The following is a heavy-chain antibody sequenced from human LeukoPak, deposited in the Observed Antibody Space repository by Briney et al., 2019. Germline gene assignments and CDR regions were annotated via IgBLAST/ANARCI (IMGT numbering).Heavy chain of an antibody. CDR1: GFTFSSYS. D-gene: IGHD3-16*01. J-gene: IGHJ5*02. CDR3: ARERSGDWFDP. CDR2: ISSSSSTI. Sequence: GGSLRLSCAASGFTFSSYSMNWVRQAPGKVLEWVSYISSSSSTIYYADSVKGRFTISRDNAKNSLYLQMNSLRAEDTAVYYCARERSGDWFDPWGQGTLVTVS. V-gene: IGHV3-48*04.